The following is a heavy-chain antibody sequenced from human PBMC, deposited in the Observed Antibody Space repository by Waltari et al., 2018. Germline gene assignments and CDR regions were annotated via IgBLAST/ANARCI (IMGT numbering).Heavy chain of an antibody. J-gene: IGHJ4*02. Sequence: EVQLVESGGGLIQPGGSLRLSCAASGFTVSTNYMTWVRQAPGKGLGWLSGIYRGGSTYYADSVKGRFTISRDNSKNTLYLQMNSLRAEDTAVYYCARDPSGSYPGDYWGQGTLVTVSS. CDR3: ARDPSGSYPGDY. V-gene: IGHV3-53*01. D-gene: IGHD1-26*01. CDR2: IYRGGST. CDR1: GFTVSTNY.